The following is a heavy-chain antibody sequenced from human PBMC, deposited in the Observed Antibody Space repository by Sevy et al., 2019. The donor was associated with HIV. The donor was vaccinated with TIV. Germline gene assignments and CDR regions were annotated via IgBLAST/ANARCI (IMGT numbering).Heavy chain of an antibody. D-gene: IGHD1-1*01. Sequence: GGSLRLSCAASGFTFSSYNMNWVRQAPGKGLEWVSFVFSSSSYIYYADSVKGRFTISRDNAKNSLYLQMNSLRAEDTAVYYCARDKTMLEGRYGMDVWGQGTTVTVSS. CDR3: ARDKTMLEGRYGMDV. V-gene: IGHV3-21*01. CDR1: GFTFSSYN. CDR2: VFSSSSYI. J-gene: IGHJ6*02.